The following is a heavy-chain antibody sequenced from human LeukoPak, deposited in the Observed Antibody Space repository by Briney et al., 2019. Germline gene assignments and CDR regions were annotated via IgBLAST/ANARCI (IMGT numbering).Heavy chain of an antibody. J-gene: IGHJ3*02. CDR2: INHSGST. CDR3: ARLGGTGPLAAFDI. V-gene: IGHV4-34*01. CDR1: GVSFSGYY. Sequence: SETLSLTCAVYGVSFSGYYWSWIRQPPGKGLEWIGEINHSGSTNYNPSLKSRLTISVDTSENQVSLKLSSVTAADTAVYYCARLGGTGPLAAFDIWGQGTTVIVSS. D-gene: IGHD2-8*02.